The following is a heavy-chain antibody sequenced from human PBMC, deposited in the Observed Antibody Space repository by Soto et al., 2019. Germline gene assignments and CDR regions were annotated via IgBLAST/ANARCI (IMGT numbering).Heavy chain of an antibody. V-gene: IGHV3-53*03. CDR1: GFTASPNY. CDR2: FYSGART. CDR3: ASDLSPYYYYALDV. D-gene: IGHD3-16*02. J-gene: IGHJ6*02. Sequence: PGGSLRLSCATSGFTASPNYMTWVRQAPGKGLEWVAIFYSGARTYCRDSVKGRFTISRDRSKSTLFLQMNNLTAEDTAVYFCASDLSPYYYYALDVWGQGTTVTVSS.